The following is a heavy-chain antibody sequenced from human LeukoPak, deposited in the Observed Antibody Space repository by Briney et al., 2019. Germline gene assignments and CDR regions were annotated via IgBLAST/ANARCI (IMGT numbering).Heavy chain of an antibody. CDR3: ARLILWETSNVFDI. D-gene: IGHD1-26*01. J-gene: IGHJ3*02. CDR1: GLTYNRDW. CDR2: IKPDESRI. Sequence: PGGSLRLSCISSGLTYNRDWMGWLRQAPGKGLEWLAHIKPDESRIFYADSVKGRFAISRDNAKNSVYLQMNSLRAEDTAVYFCARLILWETSNVFDIWGQGTMVTVSS. V-gene: IGHV3-7*03.